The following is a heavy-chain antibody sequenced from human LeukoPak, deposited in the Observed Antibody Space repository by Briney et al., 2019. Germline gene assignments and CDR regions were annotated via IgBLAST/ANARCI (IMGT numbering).Heavy chain of an antibody. V-gene: IGHV3-48*01. J-gene: IGHJ4*02. CDR1: GFTFSSYS. CDR3: AKDERNCGGDCYNFDY. Sequence: GGSLRLSCAASGFTFSSYSMNWVRQAPGKGLEWVSYISSSSSTIYYADSVKGRFTISRDNAKNSLYLQMNSLRAEDTAVYYCAKDERNCGGDCYNFDYWGQGTLVTVSS. CDR2: ISSSSSTI. D-gene: IGHD2-21*01.